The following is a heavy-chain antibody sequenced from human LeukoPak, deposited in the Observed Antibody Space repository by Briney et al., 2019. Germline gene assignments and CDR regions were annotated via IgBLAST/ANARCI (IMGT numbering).Heavy chain of an antibody. V-gene: IGHV1-8*01. J-gene: IGHJ4*02. CDR3: ARETPSRYFDY. D-gene: IGHD4-23*01. Sequence: ASVKVSCKASGYTLTSYDVNWVRQATGQGLEWMGWMNPNSGRTGYAQKFQGRVTITKNTSISTAYMELSSLRSEDTAVYFCARETPSRYFDYWGQGTPVTVSS. CDR1: GYTLTSYD. CDR2: MNPNSGRT.